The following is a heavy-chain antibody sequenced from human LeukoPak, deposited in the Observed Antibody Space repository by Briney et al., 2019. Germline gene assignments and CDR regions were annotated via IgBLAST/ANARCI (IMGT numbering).Heavy chain of an antibody. Sequence: GGSLRLSCAASGFTFSSYAMSWVRQAPGKGLEWVSVIYSGGITYYADSVKGRFTISRDDSKNTLSLQMNSLYYCATERGYSGFFDYWGQGTLVTVSS. CDR3: GFFDY. CDR1: GFTFSSYA. D-gene: IGHD5-12*01. J-gene: IGHJ4*02. V-gene: IGHV3-66*02. CDR2: IYSGGIT.